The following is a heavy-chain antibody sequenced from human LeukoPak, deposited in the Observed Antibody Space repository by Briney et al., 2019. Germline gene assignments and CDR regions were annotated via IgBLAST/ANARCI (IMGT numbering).Heavy chain of an antibody. J-gene: IGHJ6*03. CDR1: GGSISSYY. Sequence: SETLSLTCTVSGGSISSYYWSWIRQTPGKGLEWIGYIYYSGSTNYNPSLKSRVTISVDTSKNQFSLKLSSVTAADTAVYYCARCPFDYYYMDVWGKGTTVTISS. V-gene: IGHV4-59*01. D-gene: IGHD2/OR15-2a*01. CDR2: IYYSGST. CDR3: ARCPFDYYYMDV.